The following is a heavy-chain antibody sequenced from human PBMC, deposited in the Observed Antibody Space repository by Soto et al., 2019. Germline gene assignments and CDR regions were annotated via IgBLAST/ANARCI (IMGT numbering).Heavy chain of an antibody. V-gene: IGHV3-30*03. Sequence: QVQLVESGGGVVQPGRSLRLSCAASGFTFSSYGMHWVRQAPGKGLEWVAVISFDGSDKYYADSVKGRFTISRDNSKNTRSLQMDSLRADDSAVYYCASRVPHGTYGAPYFQHWGQGTLVTVS. CDR1: GFTFSSYG. CDR3: ASRVPHGTYGAPYFQH. J-gene: IGHJ1*01. D-gene: IGHD1-26*01. CDR2: ISFDGSDK.